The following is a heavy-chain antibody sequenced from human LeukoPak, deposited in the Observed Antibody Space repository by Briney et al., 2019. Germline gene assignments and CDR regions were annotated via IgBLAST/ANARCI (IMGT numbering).Heavy chain of an antibody. CDR3: ATPLWFGELWGAFDY. Sequence: GGSLRLSCAASGFTFSSYSMNWVRQAPGKGLEWVSYISSSNSTIYYADSVKGRFTISRDNAKNSLYLQMNSLRAEDTAVYYCATPLWFGELWGAFDYWGQGTLVTVSS. CDR1: GFTFSSYS. V-gene: IGHV3-48*04. D-gene: IGHD3-10*01. J-gene: IGHJ4*02. CDR2: ISSSNSTI.